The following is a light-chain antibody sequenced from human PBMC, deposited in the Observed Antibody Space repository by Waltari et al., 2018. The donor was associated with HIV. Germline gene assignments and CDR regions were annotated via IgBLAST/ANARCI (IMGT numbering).Light chain of an antibody. Sequence: QSVLTQPPSVSAAPGQRVSLSCSGSSSNIENNFVSWYQQLPGTAPKLLIYDDEHRPSGIPDRFSGSKFGTSATLGISGLQTGDEADYYCGTWDSSLAAVVFGGGTKLTVL. CDR3: GTWDSSLAAVV. CDR1: SSNIENNF. CDR2: DDE. V-gene: IGLV1-51*01. J-gene: IGLJ3*02.